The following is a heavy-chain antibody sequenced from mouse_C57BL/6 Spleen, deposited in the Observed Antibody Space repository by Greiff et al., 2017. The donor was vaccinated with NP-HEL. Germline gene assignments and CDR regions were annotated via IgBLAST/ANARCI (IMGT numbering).Heavy chain of an antibody. CDR1: GYTFTGYW. Sequence: VQLQQSGAELMKPGASVKLSCKATGYTFTGYWIEWVKQRPGHGLEWIGEILPGSGSTNDNEKFKGKATFTADTSSNTAYMQLSSLTTEDSAIYYCARVGFYYGSSFWYFDVWGTGTTVTVSS. CDR3: ARVGFYYGSSFWYFDV. V-gene: IGHV1-9*01. J-gene: IGHJ1*03. D-gene: IGHD1-1*01. CDR2: ILPGSGST.